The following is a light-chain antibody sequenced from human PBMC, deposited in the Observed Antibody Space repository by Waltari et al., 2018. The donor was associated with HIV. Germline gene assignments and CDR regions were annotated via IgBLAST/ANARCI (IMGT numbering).Light chain of an antibody. V-gene: IGKV3D-15*01. Sequence: EIVMTQSPATLSVSPGERATLTCRASQIVSTTLAWYQQKPGQAPRRLIYGASTRATGIPARFSGSGSGTEFTLTISSLQSEDFAVYYCQQYNNWPRTFGQGTKVEIK. CDR1: QIVSTT. J-gene: IGKJ1*01. CDR2: GAS. CDR3: QQYNNWPRT.